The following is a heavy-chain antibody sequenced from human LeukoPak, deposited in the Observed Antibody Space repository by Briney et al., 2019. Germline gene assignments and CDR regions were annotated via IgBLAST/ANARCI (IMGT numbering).Heavy chain of an antibody. Sequence: SETLSLTCAVYGGSFSGYYWSWIRQPPGKGLEWIGEINHSGSTNYNPSLKSRVTISVDTPKNQFSLKLSSVTAADTAVYYCAAGKQLVDDAFDIWGQGTMVTVSS. D-gene: IGHD6-6*01. CDR2: INHSGST. V-gene: IGHV4-34*01. CDR1: GGSFSGYY. CDR3: AAGKQLVDDAFDI. J-gene: IGHJ3*02.